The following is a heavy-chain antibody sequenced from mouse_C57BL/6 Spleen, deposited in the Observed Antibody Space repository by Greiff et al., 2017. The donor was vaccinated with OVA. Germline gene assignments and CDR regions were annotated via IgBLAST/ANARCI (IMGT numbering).Heavy chain of an antibody. J-gene: IGHJ4*01. D-gene: IGHD4-1*01. Sequence: QVQLKESGPELVKPGASVKLSCKASGYTFTSYDINWVKQRPGPGLEWIGWIYPRDGSTKYNEKFKGKATLTVDTSSSTAYMELHRLTSEDSAVYFCARLGSPYAMDYWGQGTSVTVSS. CDR2: IYPRDGST. CDR3: ARLGSPYAMDY. CDR1: GYTFTSYD. V-gene: IGHV1-85*01.